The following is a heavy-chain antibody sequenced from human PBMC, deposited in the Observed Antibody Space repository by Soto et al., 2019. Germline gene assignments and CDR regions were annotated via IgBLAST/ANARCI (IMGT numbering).Heavy chain of an antibody. V-gene: IGHV4-59*11. Sequence: SETPSLTGPFTCSSIPGPYSRPLRQPPGKGLGWIGYIYYSGSTNYNPSLRSRVTISVDTSKNQFSLKLSSVTAADTAVYYCARILTVYGVGGMDVWGQGTTVT. D-gene: IGHD3-9*01. CDR2: IYYSGST. J-gene: IGHJ6*02. CDR1: CSSIPGPY. CDR3: ARILTVYGVGGMDV.